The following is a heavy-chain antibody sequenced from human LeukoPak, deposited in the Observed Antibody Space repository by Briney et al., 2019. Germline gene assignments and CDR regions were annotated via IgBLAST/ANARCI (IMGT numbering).Heavy chain of an antibody. CDR2: INTNTGNP. CDR3: AREGDSSSWYRFYYNYYMDA. V-gene: IGHV7-4-1*02. CDR1: GYTFTSYA. J-gene: IGHJ6*03. D-gene: IGHD6-13*01. Sequence: GASVKVSCKASGYTFTSYAMNWVRQAPGQGLEWMGWINTNTGNPTYAQGFTGRFVFSLDTSVSTAYLQISSLKAEDTAVYYCAREGDSSSWYRFYYNYYMDAWGKGTTVTVSS.